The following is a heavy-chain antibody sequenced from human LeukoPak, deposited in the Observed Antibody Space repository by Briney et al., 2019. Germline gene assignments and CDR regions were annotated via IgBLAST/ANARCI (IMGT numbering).Heavy chain of an antibody. D-gene: IGHD6-19*01. Sequence: GGSLGLSCAASGFTFSSDAMSWVRQAPGKGLEWVSAISGSGGSTYYADSVKGRFTISRDNSKNTLYLQMNSLRAEDTAVYYCARRSGIAVAGAFDYWGQGTLVTVSS. CDR2: ISGSGGST. J-gene: IGHJ4*02. V-gene: IGHV3-23*01. CDR3: ARRSGIAVAGAFDY. CDR1: GFTFSSDA.